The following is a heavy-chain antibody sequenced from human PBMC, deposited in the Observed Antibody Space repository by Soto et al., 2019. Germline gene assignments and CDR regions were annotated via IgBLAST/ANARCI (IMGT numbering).Heavy chain of an antibody. CDR2: ISTYNGNT. CDR1: GYTFTSYG. Sequence: ASVKVSCKASGYTFTSYGISWVRQAPGQGLEWMGWISTYNGNTDYREKLQDRVTMTTDTSTNTAYMELRSLRSDDTAVYYCARDRGIGIAAIYFDSWGQGTLVTVSS. J-gene: IGHJ4*02. CDR3: ARDRGIGIAAIYFDS. V-gene: IGHV1-18*01. D-gene: IGHD6-13*01.